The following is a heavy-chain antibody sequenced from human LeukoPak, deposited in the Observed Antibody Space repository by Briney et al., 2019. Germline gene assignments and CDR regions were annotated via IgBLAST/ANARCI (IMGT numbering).Heavy chain of an antibody. D-gene: IGHD6-6*01. J-gene: IGHJ6*03. CDR2: INQDGTEK. V-gene: IGHV3-7*01. CDR3: ARGMDSSSSGLYYYYYYMDV. Sequence: PGESLRLSCAASGFTFTTYWMSWVRQLPGKGLEWVANINQDGTEKYYVDSVKGRFTISRDNAKNSLYLQMNSLRAEDTAVYYCARGMDSSSSGLYYYYYYMDVRGKGTTFTVSS. CDR1: GFTFTTYW.